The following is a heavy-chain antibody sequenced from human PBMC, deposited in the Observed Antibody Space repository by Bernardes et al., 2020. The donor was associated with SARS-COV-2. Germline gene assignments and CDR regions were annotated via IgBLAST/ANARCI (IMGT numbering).Heavy chain of an antibody. D-gene: IGHD6-13*01. V-gene: IGHV3-49*04. CDR1: GFAFGDYT. CDR2: IRDKDYGGTT. Sequence: GGSLRLSCTTSGFAFGDYTLNWVRQAPGKGLEWIGCIRDKDYGGTTDYAASVKGRFTISRDDSKNIAYLQMNSLESEDTAMYYCTRDRANRWYGGYYFDYWGQGTLVNVSS. J-gene: IGHJ4*02. CDR3: TRDRANRWYGGYYFDY.